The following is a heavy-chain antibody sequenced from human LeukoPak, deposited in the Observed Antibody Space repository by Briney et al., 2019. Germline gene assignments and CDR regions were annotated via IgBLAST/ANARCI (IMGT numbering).Heavy chain of an antibody. CDR3: ARGPSSFDY. CDR1: GGSVSSGSYY. V-gene: IGHV4-61*01. J-gene: IGHJ4*02. CDR2: NYYSGST. Sequence: SEALSLTCTVSGGSVSSGSYYWSWIRQPPGKGLEWIGYNYYSGSTNYNPSLKSRVTISVDTSKNQFSLKLNSVTAADTAVYYCARGPSSFDYWGQGTLVTVSS. D-gene: IGHD6-6*01.